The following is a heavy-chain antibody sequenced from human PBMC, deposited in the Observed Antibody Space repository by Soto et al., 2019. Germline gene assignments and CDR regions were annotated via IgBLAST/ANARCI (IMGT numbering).Heavy chain of an antibody. J-gene: IGHJ5*02. Sequence: DVQLVESGGGLVQPGGSLRLSCAASGFTFSSHWMSWIRQAPGKGMECVANIKQDGRAKYYVDSVKGRCTISRDHAKTSLSLPMNSRRAEDTAVYYCPRERLHSWGQGTLGIFSS. CDR3: PRERLHS. CDR1: GFTFSSHW. CDR2: IKQDGRAK. D-gene: IGHD3-3*02. V-gene: IGHV3-7*01.